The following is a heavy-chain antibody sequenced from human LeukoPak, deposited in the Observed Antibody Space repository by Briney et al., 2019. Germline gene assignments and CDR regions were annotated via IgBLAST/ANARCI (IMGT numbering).Heavy chain of an antibody. CDR1: GFTFSSYA. D-gene: IGHD2-15*01. J-gene: IGHJ1*01. V-gene: IGHV3-30-3*01. CDR3: AREPHDGLGYCSGGSCYSGYFQH. CDR2: ISYDGSNK. Sequence: PGGSLRLSCAASGFTFSSYAMHWVRQAPGKGLEWVVVISYDGSNKYYADSVKGRFTISRDNSKNTLYLQMNSLRAEDTAVYYCAREPHDGLGYCSGGSCYSGYFQHWGQGTPVTVSS.